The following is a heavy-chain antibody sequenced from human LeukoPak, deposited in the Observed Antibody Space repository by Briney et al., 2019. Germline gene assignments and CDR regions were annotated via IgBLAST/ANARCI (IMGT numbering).Heavy chain of an antibody. Sequence: GGSLRLSCAASGFTFSTYEMNFVRQAPGKGLEWISYISASGKTTIYADSVKGRFTISRDNPKNTLYLQMNRLQVEDTAMYYCAGGGASAETEFDSWGQGTLVTVSS. D-gene: IGHD2-15*01. CDR2: ISASGKTT. J-gene: IGHJ4*02. V-gene: IGHV3-48*03. CDR3: AGGGASAETEFDS. CDR1: GFTFSTYE.